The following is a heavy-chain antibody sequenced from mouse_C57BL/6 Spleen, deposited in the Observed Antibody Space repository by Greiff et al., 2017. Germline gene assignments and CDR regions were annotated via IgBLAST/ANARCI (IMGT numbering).Heavy chain of an antibody. CDR2: IWSDGST. CDR3: ASHYYGSSYEEFYAMDY. J-gene: IGHJ4*01. Sequence: QVQLKQSGPGLVAPSQSLSITCTVSGFSLTSYGVHWVRQPPGKGLEWLVVIWSDGSTTYNSALKSRLSISKDNSKSQVFLKMNSLQTDDTAMYYCASHYYGSSYEEFYAMDYGSQGTSVTVSS. V-gene: IGHV2-6*03. CDR1: GFSLTSYG. D-gene: IGHD1-1*01.